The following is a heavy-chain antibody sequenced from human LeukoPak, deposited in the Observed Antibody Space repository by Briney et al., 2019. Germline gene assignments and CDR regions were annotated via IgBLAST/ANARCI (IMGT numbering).Heavy chain of an antibody. J-gene: IGHJ4*02. CDR2: INPSGGST. V-gene: IGHV1-46*01. D-gene: IGHD5-18*01. Sequence: ASVKVSCKASGYTFTSYYMHWVRQAPGQGLGWMGIINPSGGSTSYAQKFQGRVTMTRDTSTSTVYMELSSLRSEDTAVYYCARGGYSYGFVLRRFDYWGQGTLVTVSS. CDR3: ARGGYSYGFVLRRFDY. CDR1: GYTFTSYY.